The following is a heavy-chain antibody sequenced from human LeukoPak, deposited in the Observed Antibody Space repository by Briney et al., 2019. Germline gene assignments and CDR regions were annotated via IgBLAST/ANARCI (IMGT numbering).Heavy chain of an antibody. D-gene: IGHD6-19*01. CDR2: INPNSGGT. J-gene: IGHJ4*02. CDR1: GYTFTGYY. Sequence: AASVKVSCKASGYTFTGYYMHWVRQAPGQGLEWMGWINPNSGGTNYAQKFQGRVTMTRDMSTSTVFMELRSLRSEDTAVYYCARDQAVAGTLDYWGQGTLVTVSS. CDR3: ARDQAVAGTLDY. V-gene: IGHV1-2*02.